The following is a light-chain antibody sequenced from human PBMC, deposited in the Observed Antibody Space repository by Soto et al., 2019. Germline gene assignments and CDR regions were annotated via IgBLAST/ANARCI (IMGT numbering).Light chain of an antibody. CDR3: T. V-gene: IGKV3D-7*01. J-gene: IGKJ1*01. Sequence: EIVMTQSPATLSLSPGERATLSCRASQSVSSSYLSWYQQKPGQAPRLLIYGASTRATGIPARFSGSGSGTDFTLTISSLQPEDFAVRMPTFGQGTKVDIK. CDR1: QSVSSSY. CDR2: GAS.